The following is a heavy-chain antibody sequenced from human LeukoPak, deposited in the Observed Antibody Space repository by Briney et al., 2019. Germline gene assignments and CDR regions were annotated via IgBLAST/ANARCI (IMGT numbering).Heavy chain of an antibody. CDR2: INPNSGGT. CDR3: ARDGGSTTRGFDWFDP. J-gene: IGHJ5*02. V-gene: IGHV1-2*06. D-gene: IGHD1-26*01. Sequence: ASVKVSCKASGYTFTGYYMHWVRQAPGQGLEWMGRINPNSGGTNYAQKFQGRVTMTRDTSISTAYMELSRLRSDDTAVYYCARDGGSTTRGFDWFDPWGQGTLVTVSS. CDR1: GYTFTGYY.